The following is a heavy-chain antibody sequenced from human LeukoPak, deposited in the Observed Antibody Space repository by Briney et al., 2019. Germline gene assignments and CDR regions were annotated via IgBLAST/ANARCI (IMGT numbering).Heavy chain of an antibody. CDR2: INPNSGGT. Sequence: GASVKVSCKASGYMFTDFYLHWVRQAPGQGLEWMGWINPNSGGTNYAQKFQGRVTMTRDTSISTAYMELSRLRFDDTAVYYCARGFRVIWNYYYYYMDVWGKGTTVTVSS. D-gene: IGHD3-10*01. CDR3: ARGFRVIWNYYYYYMDV. V-gene: IGHV1-2*02. CDR1: GYMFTDFY. J-gene: IGHJ6*03.